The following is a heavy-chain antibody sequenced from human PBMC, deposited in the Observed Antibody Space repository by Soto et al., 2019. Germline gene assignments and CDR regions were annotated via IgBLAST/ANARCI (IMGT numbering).Heavy chain of an antibody. CDR3: ARGVYSSSSLFDY. CDR1: GGSFSGYY. D-gene: IGHD6-6*01. J-gene: IGHJ4*02. CDR2: INHSGST. Sequence: SETRSLTCAVYGGSFSGYYWSWIRQPPGKGLEWIGEINHSGSTNYDPSLKSRVTISVDTSKNQFSLKLSSVTAADTAVYHCARGVYSSSSLFDYWGQGTLVTVSS. V-gene: IGHV4-34*01.